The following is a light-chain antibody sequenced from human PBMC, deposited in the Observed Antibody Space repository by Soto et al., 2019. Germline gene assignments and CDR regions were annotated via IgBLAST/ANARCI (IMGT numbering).Light chain of an antibody. CDR3: CSNAASSTYV. V-gene: IGLV2-23*01. CDR1: SSDVGSHNL. Sequence: QSVLTQPASVSGPPGQSITISCTGTSSDVGSHNLVSWYQQYPGKAPKLIIFEASKRPSGVSNRFSGSKSGSTASLTISGLQAEDEADYYCCSNAASSTYVFGSGTKVTVL. J-gene: IGLJ1*01. CDR2: EAS.